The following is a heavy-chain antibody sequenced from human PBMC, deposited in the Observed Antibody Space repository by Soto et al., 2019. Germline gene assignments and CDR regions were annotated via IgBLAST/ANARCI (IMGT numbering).Heavy chain of an antibody. D-gene: IGHD1-1*01. Sequence: EMQLVESGGGLAQPGGSLRLSCTAPGFTFSDYVMHWARQVPGQGLMWVSRISHDGAFTSYADSVKGRFTISRDNAKNTLYLQMNSLRVEDTAVYYCATDRDWKIDYWGQGTLVTVSS. CDR1: GFTFSDYV. CDR2: ISHDGAFT. CDR3: ATDRDWKIDY. V-gene: IGHV3-74*01. J-gene: IGHJ4*02.